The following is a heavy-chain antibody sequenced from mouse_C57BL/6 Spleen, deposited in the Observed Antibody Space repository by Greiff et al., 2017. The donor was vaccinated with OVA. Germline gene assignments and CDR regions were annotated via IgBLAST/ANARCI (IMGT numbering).Heavy chain of an antibody. CDR1: GFTFSSYG. Sequence: VQLKESGGDLVKPGGSLKLSCAASGFTFSSYGMSWVRQTPDKRLEWVATISSGGSYTYYPDSVKGRFTISRDNAKNTLYLQMSSLKSEDTAMYYCARQGLSGSSWYFDVWGTGTTVTVSS. CDR2: ISSGGSYT. J-gene: IGHJ1*03. V-gene: IGHV5-6*01. D-gene: IGHD1-1*01. CDR3: ARQGLSGSSWYFDV.